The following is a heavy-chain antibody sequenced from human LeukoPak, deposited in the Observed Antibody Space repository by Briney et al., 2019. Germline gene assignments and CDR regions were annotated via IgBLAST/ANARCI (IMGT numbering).Heavy chain of an antibody. CDR1: GYTYTSCG. D-gene: IGHD3-10*01. Sequence: ASVKVSCKTSGYTYTSCGISWVRQAPGHGLEWMGWISPYSGNTYYVQKLQGRVTMTTDTSTSTAYMELRSLRSDDTAVYHCARDLDGSGSYYTDYWGQGTLVTASS. V-gene: IGHV1-18*01. CDR2: ISPYSGNT. J-gene: IGHJ4*02. CDR3: ARDLDGSGSYYTDY.